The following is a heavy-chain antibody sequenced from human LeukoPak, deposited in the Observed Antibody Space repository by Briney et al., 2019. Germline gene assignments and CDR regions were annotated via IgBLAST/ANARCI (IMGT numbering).Heavy chain of an antibody. CDR2: ISVSSLYI. D-gene: IGHD3-10*02. J-gene: IGHJ6*04. CDR1: GFTFSSYN. Sequence: GGSLRLSCAASGFTFSSYNMNWVRQAPGKGLEWVSSISVSSLYIYYAESLRGRFTISRDDAKKSLYLQMNSLRAEDTAVYYCAELGITMIGGVWGKGTTVTISS. V-gene: IGHV3-21*01. CDR3: AELGITMIGGV.